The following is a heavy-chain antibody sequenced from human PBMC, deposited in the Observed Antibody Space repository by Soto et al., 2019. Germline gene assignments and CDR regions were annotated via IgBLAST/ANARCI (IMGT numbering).Heavy chain of an antibody. CDR2: ISAYNGNT. D-gene: IGHD3-3*01. J-gene: IGHJ4*02. V-gene: IGHV1-18*01. Sequence: ASVKVSCKASGYTFTSYGISWVRQAPGQGLEWMGWISAYNGNTNYAQKLQGRVTMTTDTSASTAYMELRSLRSDDTAVYYCARPYDFWSGSGPFDYWGQGTLVTVSS. CDR1: GYTFTSYG. CDR3: ARPYDFWSGSGPFDY.